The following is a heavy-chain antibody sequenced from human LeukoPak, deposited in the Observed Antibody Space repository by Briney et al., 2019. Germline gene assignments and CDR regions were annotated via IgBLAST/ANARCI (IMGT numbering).Heavy chain of an antibody. CDR2: IYYSGNT. D-gene: IGHD3-22*01. V-gene: IGHV4-31*03. Sequence: SETLSLTCTVSGGSISSGGYYWSWIRQHPGKGLEWIGYIYYSGNTYYSPSLKSRLTISIETSKNQFSLKLRSVTAADTAVYYCARSPGYDRSRFDYWGQGTLVTVSS. J-gene: IGHJ4*02. CDR1: GGSISSGGYY. CDR3: ARSPGYDRSRFDY.